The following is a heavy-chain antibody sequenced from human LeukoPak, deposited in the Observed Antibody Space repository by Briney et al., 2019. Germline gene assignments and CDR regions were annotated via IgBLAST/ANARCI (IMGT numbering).Heavy chain of an antibody. CDR1: GYSISSGYY. Sequence: PSETLSLTCAVSGYSISSGYYWGWIRQPPGKGLEWIGSIYHSGSTYYNLSLKSRVTISVDTSKNQFSLKLSSVTAADTAVYYCARQWNCSGGSCYSGAFDIWGQGTMVTVSS. CDR2: IYHSGST. CDR3: ARQWNCSGGSCYSGAFDI. J-gene: IGHJ3*02. V-gene: IGHV4-38-2*01. D-gene: IGHD2-15*01.